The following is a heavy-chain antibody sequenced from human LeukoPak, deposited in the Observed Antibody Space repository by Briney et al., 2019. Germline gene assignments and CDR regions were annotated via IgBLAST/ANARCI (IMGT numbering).Heavy chain of an antibody. CDR2: ISGSGGST. D-gene: IGHD5-18*01. Sequence: GGSLRLSCAASGFTFSSYAMSWVRQAPGKGLEWVSAISGSGGSTYYADSVKGRFTISRDNSKNTLYLQMNSLRAEDTAVYYCARDLSGVTGYTYGRRIDYWGQGTLVTVSS. CDR3: ARDLSGVTGYTYGRRIDY. V-gene: IGHV3-23*01. J-gene: IGHJ4*02. CDR1: GFTFSSYA.